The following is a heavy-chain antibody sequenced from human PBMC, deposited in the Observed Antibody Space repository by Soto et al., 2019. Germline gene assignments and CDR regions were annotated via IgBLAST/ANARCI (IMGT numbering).Heavy chain of an antibody. J-gene: IGHJ6*02. CDR2: INHSGST. CDR3: ARGSVVVVPAASRRFYYGMDV. Sequence: QVQLQQWGAGLLKPSETLSLTCAVYGGSFSGYYWSWIRQPPGKGLEWMGEINHSGSTNYNPSLKSRVTISVDTSKNQFSLKLSSVTAADTAVYYCARGSVVVVPAASRRFYYGMDVWGQGTTVTVSS. D-gene: IGHD2-2*01. V-gene: IGHV4-34*01. CDR1: GGSFSGYY.